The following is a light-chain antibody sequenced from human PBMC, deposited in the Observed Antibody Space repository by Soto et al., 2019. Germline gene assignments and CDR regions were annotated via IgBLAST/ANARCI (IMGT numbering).Light chain of an antibody. Sequence: EIVMTQSPATLSVSPGERATLSCRASQSVSSNLAWYQQKPGQAPRLLIYGASTRATGIPARFSGSGSGTDFTLTISSLHSEDFAVYYCHQYNNWPYTFGQGTKLEIK. J-gene: IGKJ2*01. CDR2: GAS. CDR3: HQYNNWPYT. V-gene: IGKV3-15*01. CDR1: QSVSSN.